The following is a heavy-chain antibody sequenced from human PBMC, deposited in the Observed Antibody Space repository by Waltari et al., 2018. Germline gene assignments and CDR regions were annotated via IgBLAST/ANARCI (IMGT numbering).Heavy chain of an antibody. J-gene: IGHJ4*02. CDR3: ARAPRYYDSSGYKTSHFDY. CDR2: IYYSGST. D-gene: IGHD3-22*01. V-gene: IGHV4-31*01. Sequence: QVQLQESGPGLVKPSQTLSLTCTVSGGSISSGGYYWSWIRQHPGKGLEWIGYIYYSGSTDYNPSLKRLVTISVDTSKNQFSLKLSSVTAADTAVYYCARAPRYYDSSGYKTSHFDYWGQGTLVTVSS. CDR1: GGSISSGGYY.